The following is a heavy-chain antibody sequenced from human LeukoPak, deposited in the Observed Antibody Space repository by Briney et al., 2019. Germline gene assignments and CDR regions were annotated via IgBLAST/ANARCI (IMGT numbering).Heavy chain of an antibody. V-gene: IGHV3-48*03. CDR3: VRGLDYNVAWVY. CDR1: GFTFSSFE. J-gene: IGHJ4*02. Sequence: GGSLRLSCVVSGFTFSSFEMNWVRQAPGRGLEWVSYISSSGSTLYYADSVKGRSSISRDNAKNSLYLQMNSLRAEDTAVYYCVRGLDYNVAWVYWGQGTLVTVSS. D-gene: IGHD3-10*01. CDR2: ISSSGSTL.